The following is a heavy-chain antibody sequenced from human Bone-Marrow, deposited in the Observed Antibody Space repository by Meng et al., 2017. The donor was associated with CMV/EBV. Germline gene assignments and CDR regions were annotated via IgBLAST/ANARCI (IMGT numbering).Heavy chain of an antibody. CDR3: AHAYDDFWSGYYLGAFDI. D-gene: IGHD3-3*01. CDR1: GFSLNTSGVS. V-gene: IGHV2-5*01. J-gene: IGHJ3*02. CDR2: IDWNDDK. Sequence: SGPTLVKLTQTLTLTRTFPGFSLNTSGVSVGWIRQPPGKALEWLALIDWNDDKRYSPSLNSRLTVTKDTSTTQVVLTLTNMEAVDTATYFCAHAYDDFWSGYYLGAFDIWGQGTLVTVSS.